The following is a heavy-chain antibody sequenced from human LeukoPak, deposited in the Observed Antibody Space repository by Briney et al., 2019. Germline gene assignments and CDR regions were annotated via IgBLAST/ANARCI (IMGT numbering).Heavy chain of an antibody. D-gene: IGHD3-16*01. Sequence: PSETLSLTCTVSGGSITTNYWNWLRQSPGKGLEWIGHYHYSGSTNYNPSLESRVTISIDTSKRQFSLKLNSVTAADTAVYYCARGGSFDTWGQGMLVTVSS. CDR3: ARGGSFDT. CDR2: YHYSGST. J-gene: IGHJ4*02. CDR1: GGSITTNY. V-gene: IGHV4-59*01.